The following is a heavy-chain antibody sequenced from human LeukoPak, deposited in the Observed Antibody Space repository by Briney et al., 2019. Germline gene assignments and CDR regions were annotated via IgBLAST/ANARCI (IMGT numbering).Heavy chain of an antibody. V-gene: IGHV1-18*01. Sequence: ASVKVSCKASGYTFTGYGISWVRQAPGQGREWMGWISAYNGNTNYAQKLQGRVTITTDTSTSTAYMELRSLRSDDTAVYYCARVPYQLLYFDYWGQGTLVTVSS. CDR3: ARVPYQLLYFDY. D-gene: IGHD2-2*01. J-gene: IGHJ4*02. CDR1: GYTFTGYG. CDR2: ISAYNGNT.